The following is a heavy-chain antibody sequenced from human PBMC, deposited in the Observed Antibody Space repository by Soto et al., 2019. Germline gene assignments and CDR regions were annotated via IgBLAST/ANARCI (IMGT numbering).Heavy chain of an antibody. J-gene: IGHJ4*02. D-gene: IGHD3-9*01. CDR3: ARDPETGYFDWLLPDY. CDR1: GFTFSGYW. Sequence: GGSLRLSCAASGFTFSGYWMSWVRQAPGKGLEWVDNIKQDGSEKYYVDSVKGRFTIARDNANNSLYLQRNSLRAEDTAVYYCARDPETGYFDWLLPDYWGQGTLVTVSS. CDR2: IKQDGSEK. V-gene: IGHV3-7*03.